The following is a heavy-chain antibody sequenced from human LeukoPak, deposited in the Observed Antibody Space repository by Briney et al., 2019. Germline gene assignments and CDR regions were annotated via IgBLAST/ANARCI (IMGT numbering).Heavy chain of an antibody. V-gene: IGHV4-39*07. CDR1: GGSISSGTYY. Sequence: SETLSLTCTVSGGSISSGTYYWGGVRQPPGKGLEWIVTIYYSVTAYYNPSLKSRVTISIDTSKNHFSLKLSSVTAADTAIYYCARTYGSGTYYKAPFFVWGQGTLVTVSS. J-gene: IGHJ4*02. CDR3: ARTYGSGTYYKAPFFV. D-gene: IGHD3-10*01. CDR2: IYYSVTA.